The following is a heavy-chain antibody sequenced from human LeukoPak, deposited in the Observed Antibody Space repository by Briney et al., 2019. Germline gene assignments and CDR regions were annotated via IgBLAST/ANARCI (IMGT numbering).Heavy chain of an antibody. J-gene: IGHJ4*02. V-gene: IGHV3-23*01. D-gene: IGHD2-15*01. CDR3: AKDRSNLCSGDRRCSGGGVYYFDC. CDR2: ISGSGVNT. CDR1: GFTFSSFA. Sequence: GGSLRLSCAASGFTFSSFAMTWVRQSPGKGLEWVSAISGSGVNTNYADSVKGRFTMSRDNSQNTLHLQMNSLRAEDTAVYYCAKDRSNLCSGDRRCSGGGVYYFDCWGQGTLVTVSS.